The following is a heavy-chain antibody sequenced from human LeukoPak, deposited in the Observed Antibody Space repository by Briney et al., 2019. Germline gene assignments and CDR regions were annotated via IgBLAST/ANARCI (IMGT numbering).Heavy chain of an antibody. CDR2: IIPIFGTA. V-gene: IGHV1-69*13. CDR1: GGTFSSYA. D-gene: IGHD1-26*01. J-gene: IGHJ4*02. Sequence: ASVKVSCKASGGTFSSYAISWVRQAPGQGLEWMGGIIPIFGTANYAQKFQGRVTITADESTSTAYMELSSLRSEDTAVYYCASDLFPGATGYWGQGTLVTVSS. CDR3: ASDLFPGATGY.